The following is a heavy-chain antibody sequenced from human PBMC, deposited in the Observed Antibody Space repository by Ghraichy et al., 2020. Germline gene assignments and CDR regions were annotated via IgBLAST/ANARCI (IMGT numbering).Heavy chain of an antibody. CDR1: GDSISAGTYF. CDR2: IYHGGTT. J-gene: IGHJ4*02. V-gene: IGHV4-39*01. Sequence: SETLSLTCSVSGDSISAGTYFWGWIRQPPGKGLEWIASIYHGGTTYYNPSLNSRVTISIDTPKNQFSLSLGSVTAADTAVYYCARQRLRPLFDYWGQGALVTVSS. D-gene: IGHD4-17*01. CDR3: ARQRLRPLFDY.